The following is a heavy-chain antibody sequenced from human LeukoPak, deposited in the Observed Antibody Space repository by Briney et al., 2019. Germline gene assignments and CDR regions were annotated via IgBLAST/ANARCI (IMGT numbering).Heavy chain of an antibody. J-gene: IGHJ4*02. V-gene: IGHV1-69*01. CDR3: ARGPIPPYDSSGYYYSDY. D-gene: IGHD3-22*01. CDR2: IIPIFGTA. Sequence: SVKVSCKASGGTFSSYAISWVRQAPGQGLEWMGGIIPIFGTANYAQKFQGRVMITADESTSTAYMELSSLRSEDTAVYYCARGPIPPYDSSGYYYSDYWGQGTLVTVSS. CDR1: GGTFSSYA.